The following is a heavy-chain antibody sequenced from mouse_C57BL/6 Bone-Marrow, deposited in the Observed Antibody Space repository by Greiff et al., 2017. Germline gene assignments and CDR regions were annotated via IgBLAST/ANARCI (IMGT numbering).Heavy chain of an antibody. CDR2: IDPETGGT. D-gene: IGHD1-1*01. CDR1: GYTFTDYE. V-gene: IGHV1-15*01. CDR3: TNYYGSSYRESRDY. Sequence: QVQLQQSGAELVRPGASVTLSCKASGYTFTDYEMHWVKQTPVHGLEWIGAIDPETGGTAYNQKFKGKAILTADKSSSTAYMELRSLTSEDSAVYYCTNYYGSSYRESRDYWGQGTTLTVSS. J-gene: IGHJ2*01.